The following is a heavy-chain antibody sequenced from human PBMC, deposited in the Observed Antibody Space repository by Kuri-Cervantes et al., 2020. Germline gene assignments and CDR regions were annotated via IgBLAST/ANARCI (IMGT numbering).Heavy chain of an antibody. CDR2: INPSGGST. CDR1: GYTFTSYC. Sequence: ASVKVSCKASGYTFTSYCMHWVRQAPGQGLEWMGIINPSGGSTSYAQKFQGRVTMTRDTSTSTVYMELSSLRSEDTAVYYCARDEWELPRTSYYFDYWGQGTLVTVSS. CDR3: ARDEWELPRTSYYFDY. V-gene: IGHV1-46*01. J-gene: IGHJ4*02. D-gene: IGHD1-26*01.